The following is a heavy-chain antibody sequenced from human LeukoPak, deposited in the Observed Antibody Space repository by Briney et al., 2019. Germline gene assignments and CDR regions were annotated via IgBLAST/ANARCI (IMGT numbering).Heavy chain of an antibody. V-gene: IGHV3-9*01. CDR3: AKISYSGYDDDAFDI. CDR1: GFTFDDYA. Sequence: GGSLRLSCAASGFTFDDYAMHWVRQAPGKGLAWVSGISWNSGSIGYADSVKGRFTISRDNAKNSLYLQMNSLRAEDTALYYCAKISYSGYDDDAFDIWGQGTMVTVSS. CDR2: ISWNSGSI. J-gene: IGHJ3*02. D-gene: IGHD5-12*01.